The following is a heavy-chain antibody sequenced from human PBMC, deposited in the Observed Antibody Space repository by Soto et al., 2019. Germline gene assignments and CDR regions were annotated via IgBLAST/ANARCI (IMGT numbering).Heavy chain of an antibody. V-gene: IGHV1-69*06. CDR3: ARPGIDKSGYFSTRNYGMGL. CDR2: IVPLFDST. Sequence: QVHLVQSGTQVKKPGSSVRVSCRASGGSVSDYAINWVRQAPGQGLEWVGGIVPLFDSTEYAQSLQGRVTITTDKFKTIFYSELNSLTYEDTAVYSGARPGIDKSGYFSTRNYGMGLWGPGTTVTVS. D-gene: IGHD3-3*01. CDR1: GGSVSDYA. J-gene: IGHJ6*02.